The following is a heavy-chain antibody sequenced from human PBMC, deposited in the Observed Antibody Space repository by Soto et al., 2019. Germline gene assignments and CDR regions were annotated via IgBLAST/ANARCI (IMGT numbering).Heavy chain of an antibody. D-gene: IGHD6-13*01. V-gene: IGHV1-69*13. CDR3: ARAPEYSSSWYYFDY. Sequence: ASVKVSCKASGGTFSSYAISWLRQSPGQGLEWMGGIIPIFGTANYAQKFQGRVTITADESTSTAYMELSSLRSEDTAVYYCARAPEYSSSWYYFDYWGQGTLVTVSS. CDR2: IIPIFGTA. J-gene: IGHJ4*02. CDR1: GGTFSSYA.